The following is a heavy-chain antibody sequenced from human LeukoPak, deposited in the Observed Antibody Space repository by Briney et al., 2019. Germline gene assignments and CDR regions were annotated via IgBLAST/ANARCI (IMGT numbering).Heavy chain of an antibody. CDR2: ISYGGNNK. Sequence: GGSLRLSCAASVFTFSSYAMHWVRQAPGKGLEWLTVISYGGNNKYYADSLRRRFTISRDNYKDTVHAQKKSQRPEHTAVYYCARDREVGPTYWFDRWLQG. CDR3: ARDREVGPTYWFDR. V-gene: IGHV3-30*04. J-gene: IGHJ5*02. D-gene: IGHD1-26*01. CDR1: VFTFSSYA.